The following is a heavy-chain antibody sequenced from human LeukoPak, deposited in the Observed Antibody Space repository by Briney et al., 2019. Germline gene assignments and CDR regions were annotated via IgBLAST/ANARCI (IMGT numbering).Heavy chain of an antibody. D-gene: IGHD3-3*01. J-gene: IGHJ6*02. CDR2: IKQDGSEK. Sequence: PGGSLRLSCAASGFTFSSYWMSWVRQAPGKGLEWVANIKQDGSEKYYVDSVKGRFTISRDNAKNSLYLQMNSLRAEDTAVYYCARDFTTGNYYGMDVWGQGTTVTVSS. V-gene: IGHV3-7*01. CDR3: ARDFTTGNYYGMDV. CDR1: GFTFSSYW.